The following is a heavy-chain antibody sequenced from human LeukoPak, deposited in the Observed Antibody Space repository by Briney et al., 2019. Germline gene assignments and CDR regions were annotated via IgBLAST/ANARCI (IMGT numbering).Heavy chain of an antibody. Sequence: ASVKVSCKASGYTFTSYAMHWVRQAPGQRLEWMGIINPGGDSTNFAQNFQGRVTLTRDTSTSTVYMELSSLSSEDTAIYYCARTLSGSGISCWGQGTLVIVSS. J-gene: IGHJ4*02. V-gene: IGHV1-46*01. D-gene: IGHD3-10*01. CDR2: INPGGDST. CDR3: ARTLSGSGISC. CDR1: GYTFTSYA.